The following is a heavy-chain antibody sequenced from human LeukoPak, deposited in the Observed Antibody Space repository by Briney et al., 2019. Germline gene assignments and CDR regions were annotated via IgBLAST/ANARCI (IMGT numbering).Heavy chain of an antibody. V-gene: IGHV3-53*01. J-gene: IGHJ6*02. D-gene: IGHD2-15*01. CDR1: GFTVSSNY. CDR3: ARGRLVAATRFYYGMDV. CDR2: IYSGGST. Sequence: GGSLRLSCAASGFTVSSNYMSWVRQAPGKGLEWVSVIYSGGSTYYADSVKGRFTISRDNSKNTLYLQMNSLRAEDTAVYYCARGRLVAATRFYYGMDVWGQGTTVTVSS.